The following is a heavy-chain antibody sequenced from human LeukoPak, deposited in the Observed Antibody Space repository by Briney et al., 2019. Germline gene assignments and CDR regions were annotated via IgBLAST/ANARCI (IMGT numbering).Heavy chain of an antibody. D-gene: IGHD6-13*01. CDR1: EFTFRSYS. Sequence: GGSLRLSCAASEFTFRSYSMNWVRQAPGKGLEWVSYISSSSSTIYYADSVKGRFTISRDNAKNSLYLQMNSLRAEDTAVYYCARDGGDSSSWYRDAYYYYGMDVWGQGTTVTVSS. V-gene: IGHV3-48*04. CDR3: ARDGGDSSSWYRDAYYYYGMDV. CDR2: ISSSSSTI. J-gene: IGHJ6*02.